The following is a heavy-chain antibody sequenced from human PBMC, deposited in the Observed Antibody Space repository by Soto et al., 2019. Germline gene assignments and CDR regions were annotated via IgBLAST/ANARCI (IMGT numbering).Heavy chain of an antibody. CDR1: GGSISTSRSY. Sequence: SETLSLTCSVSGGSISTSRSYWAWIRQPPGKGLEWLANIFYSGSTFYNPSLASRVSVSVDTSKNEFSLKLRSVTAADTAVYYCARQPTTGDTDLWFDPWGQGTLVTGSS. J-gene: IGHJ5*02. CDR3: ARQPTTGDTDLWFDP. CDR2: IFYSGST. D-gene: IGHD2-21*01. V-gene: IGHV4-39*01.